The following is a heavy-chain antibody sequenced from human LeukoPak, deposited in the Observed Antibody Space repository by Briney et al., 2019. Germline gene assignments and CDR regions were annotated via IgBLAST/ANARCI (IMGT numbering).Heavy chain of an antibody. J-gene: IGHJ4*02. CDR2: LRGGGDNT. V-gene: IGHV3-23*01. D-gene: IGHD4-17*01. CDR3: AKLKDDYGTYYFNY. CDR1: GFTFRSYA. Sequence: GGSLRLSCAASGFTFRSYAMVWVRQTPGKGLEWVSALRGGGDNTMYADSVKDRFTISRDNSKNTLYLQMNSLRAEDTAVYYCAKLKDDYGTYYFNYWGQGTLVTVSS.